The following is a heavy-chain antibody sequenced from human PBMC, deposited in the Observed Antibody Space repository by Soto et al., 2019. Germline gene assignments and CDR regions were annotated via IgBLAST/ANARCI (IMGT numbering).Heavy chain of an antibody. Sequence: QVQLVESGGGVVQPGRSLRLSCAASGFTFSSYGMHWVRQAPGKGLEWVAVISYDGSNKYYADSVKGRFTISRDNSKNTLYLQMNSLRAEDTAVYYCARDNRNQGGRWGRNWFDPWGQGTLVTVSS. CDR3: ARDNRNQGGRWGRNWFDP. J-gene: IGHJ5*02. D-gene: IGHD1-26*01. V-gene: IGHV3-30*03. CDR2: ISYDGSNK. CDR1: GFTFSSYG.